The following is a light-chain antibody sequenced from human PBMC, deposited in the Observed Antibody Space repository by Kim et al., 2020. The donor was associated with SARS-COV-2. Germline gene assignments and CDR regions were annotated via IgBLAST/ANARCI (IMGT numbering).Light chain of an antibody. CDR3: ISYTSRNTVV. CDR2: DVN. J-gene: IGLJ2*01. V-gene: IGLV2-14*03. CDR1: SSDVGGYKY. Sequence: GQSFTISCTGPSSDVGGYKYVSWYQQHPGKAPKLMIYDVNNRPSGVSNRFSVSQSGYTASLTISGLQAEDEADYYCISYTSRNTVVFGGGTKLTVL.